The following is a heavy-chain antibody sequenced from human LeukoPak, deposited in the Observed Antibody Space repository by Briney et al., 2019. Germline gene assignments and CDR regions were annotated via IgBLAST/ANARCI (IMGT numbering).Heavy chain of an antibody. D-gene: IGHD3-3*01. CDR2: ISGSGGST. Sequence: GGSLRLSCAASGFTFSSYAMSWVRQAPGKGLEWVSAISGSGGSTYYADSVKGRFTISRDNSKNTLYLQMNSLRAEDTAVYYCAKDIGNVLRFLEWLLDAFDFWGQGTMVTVSS. V-gene: IGHV3-23*01. J-gene: IGHJ3*01. CDR1: GFTFSSYA. CDR3: AKDIGNVLRFLEWLLDAFDF.